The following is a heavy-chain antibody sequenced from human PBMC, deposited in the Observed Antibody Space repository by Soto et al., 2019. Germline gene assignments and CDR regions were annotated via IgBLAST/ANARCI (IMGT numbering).Heavy chain of an antibody. CDR1: GFTFSSYG. V-gene: IGHV3-30*18. D-gene: IGHD6-13*01. Sequence: QVQLVESGGGVVQPGRSLRLSCAASGFTFSSYGMHWVRQAPGKGLEWVAVISYDGSNKYYADSVKGRFTISRDNSKNTLYLQMNSLRAEDTAVYYCAKGLGGFSSSWKNYNVYWGQGTLVTVSS. J-gene: IGHJ4*02. CDR2: ISYDGSNK. CDR3: AKGLGGFSSSWKNYNVY.